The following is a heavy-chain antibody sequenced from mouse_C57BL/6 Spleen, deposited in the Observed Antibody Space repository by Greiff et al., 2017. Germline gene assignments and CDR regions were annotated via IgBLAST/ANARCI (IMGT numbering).Heavy chain of an antibody. Sequence: EVMLVESGEGLVKPGGSLKLSCAASGFTFSSYAMSWVRQTPEKRLEWVAYISSGGDYIYYADTVKGRFTISRDNARNTLYLQMSSLKSEDTAMYYCTRDEDYDDAYWGQGTLVTVSA. CDR1: GFTFSSYA. CDR3: TRDEDYDDAY. CDR2: ISSGGDYI. D-gene: IGHD2-4*01. J-gene: IGHJ3*01. V-gene: IGHV5-9-1*02.